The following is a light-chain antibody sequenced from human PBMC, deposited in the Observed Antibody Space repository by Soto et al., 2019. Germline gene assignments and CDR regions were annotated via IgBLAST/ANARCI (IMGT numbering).Light chain of an antibody. CDR1: QSITSS. V-gene: IGKV1-5*03. CDR2: KAS. Sequence: DIQMTQSPSTLSASVRDRVTITCRASQSITSSLAWYQQKPGKAPKVLIYKASTLQSGVPSRFSGSGSGTEFTLTISGLQHDDFASYYCQQYESYPVTFGGGTKVEIK. CDR3: QQYESYPVT. J-gene: IGKJ4*01.